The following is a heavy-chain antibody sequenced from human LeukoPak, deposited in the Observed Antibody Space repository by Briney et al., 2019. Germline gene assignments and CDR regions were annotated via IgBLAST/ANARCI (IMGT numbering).Heavy chain of an antibody. CDR1: GFTFSSYW. D-gene: IGHD3-22*01. CDR2: IKQDGSEK. Sequence: GGSLRLSCAASGFTFSSYWMSWVRQAPGKGLEWVANIKQDGSEKYYVDSVKGRFTISRDNAKNLLYLQMNSLRAEDTAVYYCARDIRPVNYDTSGYYPDWGQGTLVTISS. J-gene: IGHJ4*02. CDR3: ARDIRPVNYDTSGYYPD. V-gene: IGHV3-7*03.